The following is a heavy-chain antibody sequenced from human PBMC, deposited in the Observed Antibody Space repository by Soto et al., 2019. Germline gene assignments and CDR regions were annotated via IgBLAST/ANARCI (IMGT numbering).Heavy chain of an antibody. J-gene: IGHJ6*02. CDR2: IYQSGSA. CDR3: ARNIYRPYGMDV. D-gene: IGHD3-16*02. Sequence: QVQLQESGPGLVKPSGTLSLTCAVSGGSIGSGNWWSWIRQPPGKGPEWIGEIYQSGSANYNPSLRSRVTISVDMPKNQFSLQLNSVTAADTAVYYCARNIYRPYGMDVWGQGTTVTVSS. V-gene: IGHV4-4*02. CDR1: GGSIGSGNW.